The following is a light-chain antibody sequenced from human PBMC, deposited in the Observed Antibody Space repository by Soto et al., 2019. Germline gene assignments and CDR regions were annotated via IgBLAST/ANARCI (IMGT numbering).Light chain of an antibody. CDR1: SSDVGGYKY. J-gene: IGLJ2*01. CDR2: DVS. CDR3: CSYAGSYTVL. V-gene: IGLV2-11*01. Sequence: QSALTQPRSVSGSPGQSVTISCTGTSSDVGGYKYVSWYQQHPGKVPNLIIYDVSERPSGVPDRFSGSKSGNTASLSISGLQAEDEADYYCCSYAGSYTVLFGGVTKVTVL.